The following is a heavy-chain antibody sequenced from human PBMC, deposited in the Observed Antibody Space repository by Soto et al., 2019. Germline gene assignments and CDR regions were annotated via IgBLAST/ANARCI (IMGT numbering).Heavy chain of an antibody. J-gene: IGHJ4*02. Sequence: QVQLVQSGPEVKKPGASVKVSCKASGNTFASHGFSWVRQAPGQGLEWMGWISGFNGHTNYALKFQCRVTLTTDTSTSTAYMELRSLRSDDTAVYFCARVDPRGVAVVRDYWGQGTLVTVSS. CDR1: GNTFASHG. V-gene: IGHV1-18*01. D-gene: IGHD3-10*01. CDR2: ISGFNGHT. CDR3: ARVDPRGVAVVRDY.